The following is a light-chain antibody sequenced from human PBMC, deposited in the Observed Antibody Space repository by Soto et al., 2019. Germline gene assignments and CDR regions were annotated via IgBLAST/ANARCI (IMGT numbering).Light chain of an antibody. Sequence: QSVLTQPASVSGSPGQSIAMSCTGTSSDVGAYDFVSWYQQHPGKAPKLLIYDVNNRPSGISSRFSGSKSGNTASLTISGLQVVDEAKYYSSSYTPVTAKVFGPGPKVTDL. V-gene: IGLV2-14*03. CDR1: SSDVGAYDF. CDR3: SSYTPVTAKV. CDR2: DVN. J-gene: IGLJ1*01.